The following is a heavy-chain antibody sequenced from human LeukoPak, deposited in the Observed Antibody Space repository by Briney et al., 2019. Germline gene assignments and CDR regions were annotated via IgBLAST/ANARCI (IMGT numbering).Heavy chain of an antibody. CDR1: GYTFTGYC. D-gene: IGHD3-10*01. CDR2: INPNSGGT. CDR3: ARAAKGSGKYYFDY. J-gene: IGHJ4*02. Sequence: ASVKVSCKASGYTFTGYCIHWVRQAPGQGLEWMGWINPNSGGTNYAQKFQGRVTMTRDTSISTAYMQLSRLRSDDTAVYYCARAAKGSGKYYFDYWGQGTLVTVSS. V-gene: IGHV1-2*02.